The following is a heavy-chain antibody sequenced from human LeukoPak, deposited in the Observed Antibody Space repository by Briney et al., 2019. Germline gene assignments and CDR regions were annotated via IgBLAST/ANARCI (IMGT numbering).Heavy chain of an antibody. CDR2: IYPSDSDT. V-gene: IGHV5-51*01. J-gene: IGHJ4*02. CDR3: ARQYSAYDY. Sequence: GESLKISSKGSGYSFTTYWIAWVRQMPGKGLEWMGIIYPSDSDTRYSPSFQGQVTISADKSISTAYLQWSSLKASDTAMYYCARQYSAYDYWGQGTLVTVSS. D-gene: IGHD5-12*01. CDR1: GYSFTTYW.